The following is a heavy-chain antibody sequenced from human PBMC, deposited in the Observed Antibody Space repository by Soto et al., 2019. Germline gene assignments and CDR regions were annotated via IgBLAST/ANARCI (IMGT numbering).Heavy chain of an antibody. V-gene: IGHV1-8*01. D-gene: IGHD3-3*01. CDR2: MNPNSGNT. CDR1: GYTFTSYD. J-gene: IGHJ5*02. Sequence: ASVKVSCKASGYTFTSYDINWVRQATGQGLEWMGWMNPNSGNTGYAQKFQGRVTMTRNTSISTAYMELSSLRSEDTAVYYCARATKITIFGVVITDWFDPWGRGTLVTVSS. CDR3: ARATKITIFGVVITDWFDP.